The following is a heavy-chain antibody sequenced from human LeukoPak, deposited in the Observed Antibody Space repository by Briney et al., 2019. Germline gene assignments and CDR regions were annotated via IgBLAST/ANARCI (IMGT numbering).Heavy chain of an antibody. V-gene: IGHV4-34*01. Sequence: PSETLSLTCAVYGGSFSGYYWSWIRQPPGKGLEWIGEINHSGSTNYNPSLKSRVTISVDTSKNRFSLKLSSVTAADTAVYYCARGRIAVAGSRFDPWGQGTLVTVSS. J-gene: IGHJ5*02. CDR2: INHSGST. CDR3: ARGRIAVAGSRFDP. D-gene: IGHD6-19*01. CDR1: GGSFSGYY.